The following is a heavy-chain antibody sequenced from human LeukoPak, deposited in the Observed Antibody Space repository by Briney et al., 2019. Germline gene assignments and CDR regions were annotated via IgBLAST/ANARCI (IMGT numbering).Heavy chain of an antibody. CDR1: GYTFTSYA. V-gene: IGHV1-3*01. Sequence: GASVKVSCKASGYTFTSYAMHWVRQAPGQRLEWMGWINAGNGNTKYSQKFQGRVTITRDTSASTAYMELSSLRSEDTAVYYSARAIDFWSGYYFDYWGQGTLVTVSS. CDR2: INAGNGNT. J-gene: IGHJ4*02. D-gene: IGHD3-3*01. CDR3: ARAIDFWSGYYFDY.